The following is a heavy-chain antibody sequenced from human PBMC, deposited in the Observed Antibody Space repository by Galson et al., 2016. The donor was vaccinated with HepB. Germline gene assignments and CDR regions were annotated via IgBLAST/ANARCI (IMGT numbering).Heavy chain of an antibody. Sequence: PALVKPTQTLTLTCTFSGFSLTTRGMCVSWIRQSPGKALEWLARIDWDDDKYYSSSLKTRLTISKDTSKNQVVLTMTNMDPVDTGTYYCARILVPQTVTTSEAVGFDPWGQGTLVTVSS. CDR3: ARILVPQTVTTSEAVGFDP. J-gene: IGHJ5*02. D-gene: IGHD4-17*01. V-gene: IGHV2-70*11. CDR1: GFSLTTRGMC. CDR2: IDWDDDK.